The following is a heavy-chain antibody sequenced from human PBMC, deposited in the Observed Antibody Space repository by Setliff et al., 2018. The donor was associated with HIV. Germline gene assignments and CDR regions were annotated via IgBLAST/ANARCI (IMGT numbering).Heavy chain of an antibody. Sequence: SETLSLTCTVSGGSITSGSYYWTWIRQPAGKRLEWIGRIYSGGSTNYNPSLKSRVTISVDTSKNQFSLKLSSVTAADTAVYYCARLITMVRGVEKHWYFDLWGRGTLVTVSS. V-gene: IGHV4-61*02. D-gene: IGHD3-10*01. J-gene: IGHJ2*01. CDR3: ARLITMVRGVEKHWYFDL. CDR2: IYSGGST. CDR1: GGSITSGSYY.